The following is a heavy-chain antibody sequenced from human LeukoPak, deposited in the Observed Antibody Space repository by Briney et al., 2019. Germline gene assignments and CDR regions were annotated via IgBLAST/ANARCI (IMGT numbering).Heavy chain of an antibody. Sequence: ASVKVSCKASGYSFVFFGVSWVRQAPGQGLEWMGWINSHDGNTNYAERLQGRVTMITDTSTSTSYMELRSLRSDDTAVYYCARAVSGSLYGDFDFWGQGTLVTVSS. CDR1: GYSFVFFG. CDR2: INSHDGNT. V-gene: IGHV1-18*01. D-gene: IGHD1-26*01. CDR3: ARAVSGSLYGDFDF. J-gene: IGHJ4*02.